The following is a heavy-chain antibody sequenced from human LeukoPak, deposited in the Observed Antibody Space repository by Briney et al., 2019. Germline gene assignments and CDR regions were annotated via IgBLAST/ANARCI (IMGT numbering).Heavy chain of an antibody. CDR3: ARLYNILGSGISSKYYYYYGMDG. CDR2: IYYSGST. Sequence: SETLSLTCTVSGGSISSYYWSWIRLPPGKGLEWIGYIYYSGSTNYNPSLKSRVTISVDTSKNQFSLKLSSVTAADTAVYYCARLYNILGSGISSKYYYYYGMDGWGQGTTVTVSS. CDR1: GGSISSYY. D-gene: IGHD5-24*01. V-gene: IGHV4-59*08. J-gene: IGHJ6*02.